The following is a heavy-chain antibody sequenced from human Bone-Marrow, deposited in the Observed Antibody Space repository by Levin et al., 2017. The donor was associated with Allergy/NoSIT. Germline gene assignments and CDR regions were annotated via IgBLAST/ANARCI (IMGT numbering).Heavy chain of an antibody. CDR2: ITWNGVTT. J-gene: IGHJ4*02. Sequence: GGSLRLSCAASGFTFDDYAMHWVRQAPGKALEWVSGITWNGVTTGYADSVKGRFTISRDNAKNSLYLQMNSLRAEDTALYYCAKDKTTVEMGYCDYWGQGTLVTVSS. CDR1: GFTFDDYA. CDR3: AKDKTTVEMGYCDY. D-gene: IGHD4-23*01. V-gene: IGHV3-9*01.